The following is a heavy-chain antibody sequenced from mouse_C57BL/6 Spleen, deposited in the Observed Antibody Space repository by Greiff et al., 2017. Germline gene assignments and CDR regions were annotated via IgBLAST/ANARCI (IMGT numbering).Heavy chain of an antibody. V-gene: IGHV7-3*01. CDR2: IRNKANGYTT. CDR1: GFTFTDYY. Sequence: EVKLVESGGGLVQPGGSLSLSCAASGFTFTDYYMSWVRQPPGKALEWLGFIRNKANGYTTEYSVSVKGRFTISRDNSQSILYLQMNALRAEDSAAYYCARYDGNYPWFAYWGQGTLVTVSA. J-gene: IGHJ3*01. D-gene: IGHD2-1*01. CDR3: ARYDGNYPWFAY.